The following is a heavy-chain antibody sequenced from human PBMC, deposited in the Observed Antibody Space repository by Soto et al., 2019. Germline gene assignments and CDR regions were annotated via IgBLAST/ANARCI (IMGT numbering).Heavy chain of an antibody. V-gene: IGHV3-7*01. J-gene: IGHJ4*02. CDR1: GFTFSSYW. CDR2: IKQDGSEK. Sequence: PGGSLRLSCAASGFTFSSYWMSWVRQAPGKGLEWVANIKQDGSEKYYVDSVKGRFTISRDNAKNSLYLQMNSLRAEDTAVYYCASEGYGSGSYYFDYWGQGTLVTVSS. D-gene: IGHD3-10*01. CDR3: ASEGYGSGSYYFDY.